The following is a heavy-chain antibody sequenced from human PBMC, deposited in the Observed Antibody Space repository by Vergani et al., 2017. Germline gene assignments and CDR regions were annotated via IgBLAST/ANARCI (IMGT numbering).Heavy chain of an antibody. Sequence: QVQLQESGPGLVKPSQTLSLTCTVSGGSISSGSYYWSWIRQPAAKGLEWIGRIYTSGSTNYNPSLKSRVTMSVDTSKNQFSLKLSSVTAADTAVYYCARDPEFRYFDWFPTRDYYYYMDVWGKGTTVTVSS. D-gene: IGHD3-9*01. CDR1: GGSISSGSYY. CDR2: IYTSGST. CDR3: ARDPEFRYFDWFPTRDYYYYMDV. J-gene: IGHJ6*03. V-gene: IGHV4-61*02.